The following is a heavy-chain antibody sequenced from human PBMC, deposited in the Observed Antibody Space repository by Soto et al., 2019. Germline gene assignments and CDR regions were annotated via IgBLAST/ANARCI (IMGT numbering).Heavy chain of an antibody. Sequence: QVQLVQSGAEVKKPGSSVKVSCKASGVTFSPYGMNWVRQAPGQGLEWMGSIIPLYGTTNYAQTFQGRVTITADESTSTVYMDLRSLRSEDTAIYYCARGPRATVTSLDPWGQGTLVTVSS. CDR1: GVTFSPYG. V-gene: IGHV1-69*18. CDR2: IIPLYGTT. D-gene: IGHD4-17*01. J-gene: IGHJ5*02. CDR3: ARGPRATVTSLDP.